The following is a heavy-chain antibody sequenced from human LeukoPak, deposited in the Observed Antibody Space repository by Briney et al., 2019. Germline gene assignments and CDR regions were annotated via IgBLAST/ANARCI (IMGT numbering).Heavy chain of an antibody. CDR2: IKQDGSEK. D-gene: IGHD3-10*01. Sequence: GGSLRLSCATSGFTFSSYWMSWVRQAPGKGLEWVANIKQDGSEKYYVDSVKGRFTISRDNAKNSLYLQMNSLRAEDTAVYYCARDRVWFGESLFQYYFDYWGQGTLVTVSS. CDR1: GFTFSSYW. V-gene: IGHV3-7*03. CDR3: ARDRVWFGESLFQYYFDY. J-gene: IGHJ4*02.